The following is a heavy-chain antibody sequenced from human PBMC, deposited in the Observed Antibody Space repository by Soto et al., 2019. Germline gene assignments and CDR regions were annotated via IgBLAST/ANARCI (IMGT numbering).Heavy chain of an antibody. D-gene: IGHD3-22*01. CDR3: ARATQSYYDTSGYYSYVH. J-gene: IGHJ4*02. CDR1: GFTFSSYW. V-gene: IGHV3-74*01. CDR2: INSDGSTT. Sequence: GGSLRLSCGASGFTFSSYWMHWVRQAPGKGLVWVSRINSDGSTTTYADSVKGRFTISRDNAKNSLYLQMNNLRAEDTAFYFCARATQSYYDTSGYYSYVHWGQGAQVTVSS.